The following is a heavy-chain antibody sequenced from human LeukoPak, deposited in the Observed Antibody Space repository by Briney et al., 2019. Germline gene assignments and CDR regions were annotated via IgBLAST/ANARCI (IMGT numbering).Heavy chain of an antibody. D-gene: IGHD3-3*01. V-gene: IGHV3-7*01. J-gene: IGHJ4*02. CDR3: ARVSRSGYYGEH. Sequence: GGSLRLSCAASGFTFSRYWMAWVRQAPGKGLEWVANIKQDGSEQYDVESVRGRFNMSRDNTKNSMFLQMDSLIAEDTAVYYCARVSRSGYYGEHWVQGTLVSVSS. CDR1: GFTFSRYW. CDR2: IKQDGSEQ.